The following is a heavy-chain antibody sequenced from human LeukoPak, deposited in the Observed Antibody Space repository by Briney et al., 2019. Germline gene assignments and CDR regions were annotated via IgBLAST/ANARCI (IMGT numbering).Heavy chain of an antibody. J-gene: IGHJ4*02. CDR1: GYSFTSYW. CDR3: ARLPDIVVVPAAPLDY. D-gene: IGHD2-2*01. Sequence: KVSCKASGYSFTSYWIGWVRQMPGKGLEWMGIIYPGDSDTRYSPSFQGQVTISADKSISTAYLQWSSQKASDTAMYYCARLPDIVVVPAAPLDYWGQGTLVTVSS. CDR2: IYPGDSDT. V-gene: IGHV5-51*01.